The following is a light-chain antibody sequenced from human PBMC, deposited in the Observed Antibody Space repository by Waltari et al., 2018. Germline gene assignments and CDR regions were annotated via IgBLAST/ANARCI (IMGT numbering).Light chain of an antibody. Sequence: GGRATLCCRTSQGVRTYLAWYQQQPGKSPKLLIYAASTWATGIPSRFTGSGSETDFTLTISCLQSEDFAIYYCQQHHSLPLTFGEGTKVEI. V-gene: IGKV3D-15*01. CDR1: QGVRTY. CDR2: AAS. CDR3: QQHHSLPLT. J-gene: IGKJ4*01.